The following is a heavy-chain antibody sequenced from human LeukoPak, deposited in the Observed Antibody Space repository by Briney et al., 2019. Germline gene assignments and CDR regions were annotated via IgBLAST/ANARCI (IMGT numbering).Heavy chain of an antibody. Sequence: ASVKVSCKASGYTFTSYGISWVRQAPGQGLEWMGWISAYNCNTNYAQKLQGRVTMTTDTSTSTAYMELRSLRSDDTAVYYCARDHTYYDYIWGSYRSITFDYWGQGTLVTVSS. D-gene: IGHD3-16*02. CDR3: ARDHTYYDYIWGSYRSITFDY. V-gene: IGHV1-18*01. CDR1: GYTFTSYG. J-gene: IGHJ4*02. CDR2: ISAYNCNT.